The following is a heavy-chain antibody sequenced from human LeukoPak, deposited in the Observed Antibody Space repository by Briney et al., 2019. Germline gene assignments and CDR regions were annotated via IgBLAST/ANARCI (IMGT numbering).Heavy chain of an antibody. J-gene: IGHJ6*02. Sequence: PSGGSLRLSCAASGFTFSSYAMSWVRQAPGKGLEWVSAISGSGGSTYYADSVKGRFTISRDNSKNTLYLQMNSLRAEDTAVYYCAKGRGIQQAHTAMVLNYYYYGMDVWGQGTTVTVSS. CDR3: AKGRGIQQAHTAMVLNYYYYGMDV. CDR2: ISGSGGST. D-gene: IGHD5-18*01. V-gene: IGHV3-23*01. CDR1: GFTFSSYA.